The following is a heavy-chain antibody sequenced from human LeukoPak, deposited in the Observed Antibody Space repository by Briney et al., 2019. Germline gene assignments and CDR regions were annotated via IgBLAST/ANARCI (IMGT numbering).Heavy chain of an antibody. Sequence: SETLSLTCTVSGGPISSHYWSWIRQPPGKGLEWIGYIYYGGSTNYNPSLKSRVTISVDTSKNQFSLKLSSVTAADTAVYYCARETYYYDSRPNVAFDIWGQGTMVTVSS. CDR3: ARETYYYDSRPNVAFDI. CDR1: GGPISSHY. V-gene: IGHV4-59*11. CDR2: IYYGGST. J-gene: IGHJ3*02. D-gene: IGHD3-22*01.